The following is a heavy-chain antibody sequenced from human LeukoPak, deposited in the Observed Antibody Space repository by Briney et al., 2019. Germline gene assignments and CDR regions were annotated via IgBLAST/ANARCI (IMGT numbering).Heavy chain of an antibody. V-gene: IGHV3-23*01. D-gene: IGHD3-3*01. CDR1: GFTFSSYA. J-gene: IGHJ4*02. CDR2: ISGSGGST. Sequence: GGSLRLSCAASGFTFSSYAMSWVRQAPGKGLEWVSAISGSGGSTYYADSVKGRFTISRDNPKNTLYLQMKRLRAEDTAVYYCANQHYDFWSGTLRANIDYWGQGTLVTVSS. CDR3: ANQHYDFWSGTLRANIDY.